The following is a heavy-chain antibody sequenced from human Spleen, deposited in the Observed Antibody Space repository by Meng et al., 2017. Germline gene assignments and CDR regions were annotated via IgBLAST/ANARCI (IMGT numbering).Heavy chain of an antibody. Sequence: QRPLQWWGEGLLKPSETLSLTCVVSGGSFSDYYWSWIRQPPGKGLEWIGEINHSGSTNYNPSLESRATISVDTSQNNLSLKLSSVTAADSAVYYCARGPTTMAHDFDYWGQGTLVTVSS. V-gene: IGHV4-34*01. CDR3: ARGPTTMAHDFDY. CDR1: GGSFSDYY. D-gene: IGHD4-11*01. J-gene: IGHJ4*02. CDR2: INHSGST.